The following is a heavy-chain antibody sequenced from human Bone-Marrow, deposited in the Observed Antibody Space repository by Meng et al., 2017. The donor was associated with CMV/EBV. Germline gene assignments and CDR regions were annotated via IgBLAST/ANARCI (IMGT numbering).Heavy chain of an antibody. J-gene: IGHJ3*02. CDR1: GFTFTSSA. D-gene: IGHD2-15*01. CDR3: AARIHILRVNTQDLSSGEAFDI. CDR2: IVVGSGNT. Sequence: SVKVSCKASGFTFTSSAVQWVRQARGQRLEWIGWIVVGSGNTNYAQKFQERVTITRDMFTSTAYMELSSLRSEDTAVYYCAARIHILRVNTQDLSSGEAFDIWGQGTMVTVPS. V-gene: IGHV1-58*01.